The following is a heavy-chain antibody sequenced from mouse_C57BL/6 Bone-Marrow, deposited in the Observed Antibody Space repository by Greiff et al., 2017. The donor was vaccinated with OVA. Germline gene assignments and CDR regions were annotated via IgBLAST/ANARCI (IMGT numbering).Heavy chain of an antibody. D-gene: IGHD6-1*01. CDR1: GYTFTSYW. CDR2: IDPSDSYT. Sequence: QVQLQQPGAELVRPGTSVKLSCKASGYTFTSYWMHWVKQRPGQDLEWIGVIDPSDSYTNYNQKFKGKATLTVDTSSSTAYMQLSSLTSEDSAVYYCARSSLWIAYWGQGTLVTVSA. V-gene: IGHV1-59*01. J-gene: IGHJ3*01. CDR3: ARSSLWIAY.